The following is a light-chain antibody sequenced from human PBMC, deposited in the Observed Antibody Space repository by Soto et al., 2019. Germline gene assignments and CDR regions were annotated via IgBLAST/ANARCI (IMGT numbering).Light chain of an antibody. CDR2: DAS. CDR1: QSIGLA. J-gene: IGKJ1*01. CDR3: QHRPDRPPWT. V-gene: IGKV3-11*01. Sequence: EIVLTQSPATLSLSPGERATLSCRASQSIGLAIAWYQHKPGQAPRLLIFDASQRATGIPARFRGSGSGTDFTLSISSLEPEDFAVYYCQHRPDRPPWTFGQGTKVESK.